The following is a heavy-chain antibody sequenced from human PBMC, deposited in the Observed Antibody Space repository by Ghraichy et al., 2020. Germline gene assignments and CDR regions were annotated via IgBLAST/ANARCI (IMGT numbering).Heavy chain of an antibody. CDR3: AKDGGNSDY. Sequence: LSLTCAASGFTFSSYAMSWVRQAPGKGLEWVSAISGSGGSTYYADSVKGRFTISRDNSKNTLYLQMNSLRAEDTAVYYCAKDGGNSDYWGQGTLVTVSS. CDR1: GFTFSSYA. D-gene: IGHD2-21*01. V-gene: IGHV3-23*01. CDR2: ISGSGGST. J-gene: IGHJ4*02.